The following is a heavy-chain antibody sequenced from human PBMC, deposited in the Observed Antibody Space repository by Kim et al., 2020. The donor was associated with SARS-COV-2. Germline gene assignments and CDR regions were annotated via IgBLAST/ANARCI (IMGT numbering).Heavy chain of an antibody. V-gene: IGHV3-74*01. CDR3: ARRYDVRRGCTYFNS. D-gene: IGHD3-10*02. CDR1: GFTFRTYW. CDR2: TNGDGSTT. J-gene: IGHJ5*01. Sequence: GGSLRLSCAASGFTFRTYWMHWVRQAPGKGLEWVSRTNGDGSTTNYADSVKGRFTISRDNAKNTLYLQLNSLRAEDTAIYYCARRYDVRRGCTYFNSW.